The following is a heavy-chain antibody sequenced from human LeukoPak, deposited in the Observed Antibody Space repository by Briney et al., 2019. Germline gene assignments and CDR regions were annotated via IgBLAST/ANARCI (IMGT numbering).Heavy chain of an antibody. CDR3: TRGYGWYDY. CDR1: GGSVSSYY. Sequence: SETLSLTCTVSGGSVSSYYWSWIRQPPGKGLEWIGYIRYSGSTDYNPALKSRLTMSADTSKNQVSLKLSSVTAADTAVYYCTRGYGWYDYWGQGTLVTVSS. J-gene: IGHJ4*02. CDR2: IRYSGST. D-gene: IGHD6-19*01. V-gene: IGHV4-59*02.